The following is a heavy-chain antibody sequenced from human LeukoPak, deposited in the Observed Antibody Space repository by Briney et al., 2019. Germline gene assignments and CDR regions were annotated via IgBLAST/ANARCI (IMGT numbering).Heavy chain of an antibody. CDR3: AKFYDISTGYFDC. V-gene: IGHV3-74*01. J-gene: IGHJ4*02. CDR2: TNSDGSST. CDR1: GFTFRSYW. Sequence: PGGSLRLSCAASGFTFRSYWMHWVRQAPGKGLVWVSRTNSDGSSTSYADSVKGRFTISRDNAKNTLYLQMNSLRAEDTAVYYCAKFYDISTGYFDCWGQGTLVTVSS. D-gene: IGHD3-9*01.